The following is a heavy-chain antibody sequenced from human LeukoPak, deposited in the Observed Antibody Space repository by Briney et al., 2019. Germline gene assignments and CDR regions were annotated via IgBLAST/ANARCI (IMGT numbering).Heavy chain of an antibody. V-gene: IGHV3-23*01. J-gene: IGHJ4*02. CDR3: TSPGSLDY. CDR2: ISNNGGYT. CDR1: GFTFSSSA. Sequence: GGSLRLSCAASGFTFSSSAMSWVRQAPGKGLEWVSAISNNGGYTYYADSVQGRFTISRDNSKSTLYLQMNSLRAEDTAVYYCTSPGSLDYWGQGTLVTVSS.